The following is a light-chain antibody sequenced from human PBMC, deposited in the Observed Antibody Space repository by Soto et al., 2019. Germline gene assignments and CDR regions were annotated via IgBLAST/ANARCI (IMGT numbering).Light chain of an antibody. V-gene: IGKV3-11*01. Sequence: EIVLTQSPATLSVSPGERATLSCRASQSVSSNLAWYQQKPGQPPRLLIYGASTRATGVPARFSGSGSGTDFTLTISSLEPEDFAVYYCHQRSNWPPDTFGQGTRLEIK. J-gene: IGKJ5*01. CDR2: GAS. CDR3: HQRSNWPPDT. CDR1: QSVSSN.